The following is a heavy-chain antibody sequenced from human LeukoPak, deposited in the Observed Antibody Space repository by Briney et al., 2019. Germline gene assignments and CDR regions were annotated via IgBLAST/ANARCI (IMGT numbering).Heavy chain of an antibody. D-gene: IGHD4-11*01. Sequence: PGGSLRLSCAASGFTFSGSAMHWVRQASGKGLEWVGCIRSKANSYATAYAASMKGGFTISRDDSKNTAYLQMNSLKTEDTAVYYCTRHNYSNHENYWGQGTLVTVSS. CDR1: GFTFSGSA. J-gene: IGHJ4*02. CDR2: IRSKANSYAT. V-gene: IGHV3-73*01. CDR3: TRHNYSNHENY.